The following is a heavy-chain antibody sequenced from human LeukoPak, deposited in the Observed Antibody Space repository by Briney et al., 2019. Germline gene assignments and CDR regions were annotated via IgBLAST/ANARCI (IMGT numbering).Heavy chain of an antibody. CDR1: GFTFSSSA. CDR2: ISNNGGYT. CDR3: AKERSSSWYKGAFDI. D-gene: IGHD6-13*01. V-gene: IGHV3-23*01. Sequence: GGSLRLSCAASGFTFSSSAMSWVRQAPGKGLEWVSAISNNGGYTYYADSVQGRFTISRDNSKSTLCLQMNSLRAEDTAVYYCAKERSSSWYKGAFDIWGQGTMVTVSS. J-gene: IGHJ3*02.